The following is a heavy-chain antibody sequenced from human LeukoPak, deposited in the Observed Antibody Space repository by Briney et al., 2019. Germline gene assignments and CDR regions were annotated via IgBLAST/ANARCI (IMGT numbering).Heavy chain of an antibody. CDR3: ARIHRYCSGGACYVLDN. J-gene: IGHJ4*02. D-gene: IGHD2-15*01. Sequence: SETLSLTCVVSGGSVSGYYWGWIRQPPGRGLEWIGYVYYSGSTNYNPSFKSRVTISVDTSRNQFSLQLSSVTAADTAVYYCARIHRYCSGGACYVLDNWGQGTQVAVSS. CDR1: GGSVSGYY. CDR2: VYYSGST. V-gene: IGHV4-59*02.